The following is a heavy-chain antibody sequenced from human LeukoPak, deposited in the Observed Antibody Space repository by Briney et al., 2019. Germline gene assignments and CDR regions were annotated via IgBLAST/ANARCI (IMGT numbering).Heavy chain of an antibody. V-gene: IGHV3-48*03. Sequence: GGSLRLSCAASGFTFSSYEMNWVRQAPGKGLEWVSYISSSGSTIYYADSVKGRFTISRDNAKNSLYLQMNSLRAEDTAVYYCAKAGEIAVADVDYWGQGTLVTVSS. CDR2: ISSSGSTI. CDR3: AKAGEIAVADVDY. J-gene: IGHJ4*02. CDR1: GFTFSSYE. D-gene: IGHD6-19*01.